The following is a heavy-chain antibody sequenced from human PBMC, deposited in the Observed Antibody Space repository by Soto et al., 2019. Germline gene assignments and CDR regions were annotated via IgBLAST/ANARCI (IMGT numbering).Heavy chain of an antibody. V-gene: IGHV1-69*13. CDR2: IIPIFGTA. CDR1: GGTFSSYA. J-gene: IGHJ3*02. CDR3: AREIVATTSGDAFDI. D-gene: IGHD5-12*01. Sequence: ASVKVSCKASGGTFSSYAISWVRQAPGQGLEWMGGIIPIFGTASYAQKFQGRVTITADESTSTAYMELSSLRSEDTAVYYCAREIVATTSGDAFDIWGQGTMVTVSS.